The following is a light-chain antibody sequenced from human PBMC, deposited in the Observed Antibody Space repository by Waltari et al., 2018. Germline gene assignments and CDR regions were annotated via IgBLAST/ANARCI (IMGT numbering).Light chain of an antibody. V-gene: IGKV1-27*01. CDR2: TPS. CDR3: QEYKSGRTT. J-gene: IGKJ1*01. Sequence: DIQMTQSPSSLSASVGDRVTITCRPSQDIVTYLAWYQQKPGEPPQIRIYTPSSLKSGVPSRFSGRGSGTEFTLAITGLRPEEVATYYCQEYKSGRTTCGQGTKVEIK. CDR1: QDIVTY.